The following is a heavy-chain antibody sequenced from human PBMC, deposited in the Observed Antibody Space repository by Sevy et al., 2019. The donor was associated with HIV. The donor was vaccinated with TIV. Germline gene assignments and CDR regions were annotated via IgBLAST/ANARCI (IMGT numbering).Heavy chain of an antibody. CDR3: MIDSDNYDILTGYYPFDY. D-gene: IGHD3-9*01. Sequence: ASVKVSCKASGYTFTSYYMHWVRQAPGQGLEWMGIINPSGGSTSYAQKFQGRVTMTRDTSTSTVYMELSSLRSEDTAVYYWMIDSDNYDILTGYYPFDYWGQGTLVTVSS. CDR2: INPSGGST. V-gene: IGHV1-46*01. J-gene: IGHJ4*02. CDR1: GYTFTSYY.